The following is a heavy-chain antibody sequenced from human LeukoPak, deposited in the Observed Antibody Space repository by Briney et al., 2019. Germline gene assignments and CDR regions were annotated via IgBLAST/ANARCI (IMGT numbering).Heavy chain of an antibody. CDR2: INPSGGST. V-gene: IGHV1-46*01. J-gene: IGHJ2*01. D-gene: IGHD6-6*01. CDR3: VRGASSIAALNPFWYFDL. CDR1: GYTFTSYY. Sequence: GASVKVSCKASGYTFTSYYMHWVRQGPGQALEWMGIINPSGGSTSYAQKFQGRVTMTRDTSTNTVYMELSSLRSEDTAVFYCVRGASSIAALNPFWYFDLWGRGTLVTVSS.